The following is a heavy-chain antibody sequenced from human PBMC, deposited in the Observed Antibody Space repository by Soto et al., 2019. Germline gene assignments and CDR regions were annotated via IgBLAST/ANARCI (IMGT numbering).Heavy chain of an antibody. CDR3: VKGLAARRRGFDY. D-gene: IGHD6-6*01. CDR1: GFTFSSYA. CDR2: ISSNGGST. Sequence: PGGSLRLSCSASGFTFSSYAMHWVRQAPGKGLEYVSAISSNGGSTYYADSVKGRFTISRDNSKNTLYLQMSSLRAEDTAVYYCVKGLAARRRGFDYWGQGTLVTVSS. V-gene: IGHV3-64D*06. J-gene: IGHJ4*02.